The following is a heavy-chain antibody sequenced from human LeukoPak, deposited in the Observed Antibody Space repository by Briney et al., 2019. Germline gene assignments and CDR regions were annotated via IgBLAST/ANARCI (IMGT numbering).Heavy chain of an antibody. Sequence: GESLKISCKGSGYKFTSYWIGWVRQMPGKGLEWMGIIFPADSDTRYSPSFQGQVTISADKSISTAYLQWTSLKASDTAMYYCARRAGQQSPDYWGQGTLVTVSS. CDR1: GYKFTSYW. CDR3: ARRAGQQSPDY. V-gene: IGHV5-51*01. D-gene: IGHD3-10*01. CDR2: IFPADSDT. J-gene: IGHJ4*02.